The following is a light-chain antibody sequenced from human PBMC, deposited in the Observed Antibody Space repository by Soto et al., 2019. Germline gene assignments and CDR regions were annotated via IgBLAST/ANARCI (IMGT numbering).Light chain of an antibody. CDR2: DAS. CDR3: QQRTT. CDR1: QSVSSY. V-gene: IGKV3-11*01. Sequence: EIVLTQSPATLSLSPGARGPLSCRASQSVSSYLAWYQQKPGQAPRLLIYDASNRATGIPARFSGSGSGTDFTLTVSSLEPEDFAVYYCQQRTTFGQGTKVDIK. J-gene: IGKJ1*01.